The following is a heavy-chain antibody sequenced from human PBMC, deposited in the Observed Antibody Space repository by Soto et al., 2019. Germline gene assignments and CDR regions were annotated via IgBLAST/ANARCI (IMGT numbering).Heavy chain of an antibody. D-gene: IGHD1-7*01. J-gene: IGHJ4*02. CDR1: GGTFSSYA. Sequence: QVQLVQSGAEVKKPGSSVKVSCKASGGTFSSYAISWVRQAPGQGLEWMGGIIPIFGTANYAQKFQGRVTINADESTNTGYVGVISLRSEDTAVYYCATNWNYAGGDYWGQGTLVTVSS. CDR3: ATNWNYAGGDY. CDR2: IIPIFGTA. V-gene: IGHV1-69*12.